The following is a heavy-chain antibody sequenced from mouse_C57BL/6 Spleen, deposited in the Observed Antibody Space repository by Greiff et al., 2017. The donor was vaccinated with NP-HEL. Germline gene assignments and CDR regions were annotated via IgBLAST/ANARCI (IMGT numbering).Heavy chain of an antibody. CDR3: ARSLITTVVAYYFDY. CDR2: INPGSGGT. V-gene: IGHV1-54*01. J-gene: IGHJ2*01. D-gene: IGHD1-1*01. Sequence: QVQLQQSGAELVRPGTSVKVSCKASGYAFTNYLIEWVKQRPGQGLEWIGVINPGSGGTNYNEKFKGKATLTADKSSSTAYMQLSSLTSEDSAVYFCARSLITTVVAYYFDYWGQGTLSQSPQ. CDR1: GYAFTNYL.